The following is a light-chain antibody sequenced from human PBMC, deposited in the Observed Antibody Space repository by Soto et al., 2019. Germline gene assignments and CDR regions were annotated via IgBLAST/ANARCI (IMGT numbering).Light chain of an antibody. Sequence: DIQMTQSPSSLSASVGDRVTITCRASQSISSYLNLYQQKPGKAPKLLISAASSLQSGVPSRFSRSGSGTDFTLTISSLQPEDFATYYCQQSYSTPYTFGQGTKLEIK. V-gene: IGKV1-39*01. CDR2: AAS. CDR3: QQSYSTPYT. CDR1: QSISSY. J-gene: IGKJ2*01.